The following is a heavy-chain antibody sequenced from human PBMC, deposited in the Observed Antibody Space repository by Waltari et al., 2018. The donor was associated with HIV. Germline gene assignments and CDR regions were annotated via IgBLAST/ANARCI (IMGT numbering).Heavy chain of an antibody. CDR2: INAGNGNT. J-gene: IGHJ4*02. Sequence: QVQLVQSGAEVKKPGASVKVSCKASGYTFTSYAMHWVRQAPGQRLEWMGWINAGNGNTKYSQKFQGRVTITRDTSASTAYMELSSLRSEDTAVYYCARDPIAVAGPPVDYWGQGTLVTVSS. D-gene: IGHD6-19*01. V-gene: IGHV1-3*01. CDR3: ARDPIAVAGPPVDY. CDR1: GYTFTSYA.